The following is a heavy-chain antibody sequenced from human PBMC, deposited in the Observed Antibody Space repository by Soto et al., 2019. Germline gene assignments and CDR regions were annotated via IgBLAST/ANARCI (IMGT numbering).Heavy chain of an antibody. CDR3: ARRAETNGWNGFGADKYYFDF. CDR2: LNGGTGQS. Sequence: ASVKVSCKASGYTFTTHAMHWVRQAPGQSLEWMGWLNGGTGQSKHSQRFQGRVTITSDTSTNTAYMDLSSLRSEDTAVYYCARRAETNGWNGFGADKYYFDFWGQGTLVTVSS. D-gene: IGHD1-1*01. V-gene: IGHV1-3*01. CDR1: GYTFTTHA. J-gene: IGHJ4*02.